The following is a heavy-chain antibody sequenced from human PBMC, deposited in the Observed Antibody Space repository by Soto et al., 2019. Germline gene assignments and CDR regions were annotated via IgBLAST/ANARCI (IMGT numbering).Heavy chain of an antibody. CDR1: GFTFSSYA. CDR3: AKDCRSTSCYVDDNWFDP. D-gene: IGHD2-2*01. V-gene: IGHV3-23*01. J-gene: IGHJ5*02. Sequence: EVQLLESGGGLVQPGGSLRLSCAASGFTFSSYAMSWVRQAPGKGLEWVSAISGSGGSTYYADSVKGRFTISRDNSKNTLYLQMNSLRAEDTAVYYCAKDCRSTSCYVDDNWFDPWGQGTLVTVSS. CDR2: ISGSGGST.